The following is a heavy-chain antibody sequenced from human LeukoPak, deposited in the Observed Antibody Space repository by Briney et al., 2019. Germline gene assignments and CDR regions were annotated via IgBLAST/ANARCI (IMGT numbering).Heavy chain of an antibody. V-gene: IGHV3-23*01. CDR2: ISGSGGST. CDR1: VFTLSSYA. CDR3: AKVPNYFDY. J-gene: IGHJ4*02. Sequence: GGSLRLSCAASVFTLSSYAMSWVRQAPGRGLEWVSAISGSGGSTYYADSVKGRFTISRDNSKNTLYLQMNSLRAEDTAVYYCAKVPNYFDYWGQGTLVTVSS. D-gene: IGHD2-2*01.